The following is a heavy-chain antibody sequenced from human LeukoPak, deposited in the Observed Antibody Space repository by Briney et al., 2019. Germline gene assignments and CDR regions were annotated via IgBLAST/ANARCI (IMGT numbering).Heavy chain of an antibody. V-gene: IGHV4-61*01. D-gene: IGHD5-18*01. Sequence: SETLSLTCTVSGGSVSSGSYYWSWIRQPPGKGLEWIGYIYYSGSTNYNPSLKSRVTISVDTSKNQFSLKLSSVTAADTAVYYCARGRWVQLWLYDYWGQGTLVTVSS. J-gene: IGHJ4*02. CDR3: ARGRWVQLWLYDY. CDR1: GGSVSSGSYY. CDR2: IYYSGST.